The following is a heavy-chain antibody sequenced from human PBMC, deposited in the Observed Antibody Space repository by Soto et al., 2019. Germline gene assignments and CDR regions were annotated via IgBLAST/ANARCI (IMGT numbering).Heavy chain of an antibody. CDR2: IKSKADGETK. Sequence: GGSLRLSCAASGFTFSHAWMSWVRQAPGKGLEWVGRIKSKADGETKDYGAPVRGRFTISRDDAKDTLYLQMNSLRIEDTAVYYCCVVKRLDQYSTSGYCFHPPCPGTLVTFSS. V-gene: IGHV3-15*01. CDR1: GFTFSHAW. D-gene: IGHD2-15*01. CDR3: CVVKRLDQYSTSGYCFHP. J-gene: IGHJ5*02.